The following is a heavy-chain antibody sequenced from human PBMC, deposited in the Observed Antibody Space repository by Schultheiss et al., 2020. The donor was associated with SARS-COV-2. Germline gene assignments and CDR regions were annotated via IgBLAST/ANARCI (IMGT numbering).Heavy chain of an antibody. CDR1: GGSISSGDYY. CDR2: IYYSGST. J-gene: IGHJ6*02. D-gene: IGHD2-15*01. V-gene: IGHV4-30-4*01. Sequence: SETLSLTCTVSGGSISSGDYYWSWIRQPPGKGLEWIGYIYYSGSTYYNPSLKSRVTISVDTSKNQFSLKLSSVTAADTAVYYCARDRGCSGGSCYFVGTFHDYYYYGMDVWGQGTTVTVSS. CDR3: ARDRGCSGGSCYFVGTFHDYYYYGMDV.